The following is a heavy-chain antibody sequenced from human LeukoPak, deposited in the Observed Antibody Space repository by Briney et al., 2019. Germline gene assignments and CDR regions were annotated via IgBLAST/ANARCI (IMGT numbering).Heavy chain of an antibody. CDR3: ARDRGDYHYYYYYGMDV. V-gene: IGHV3-30-3*01. CDR1: GFTFSSYA. D-gene: IGHD4-17*01. Sequence: PGRSLRLSCAASGFTFSSYAMHWVRQAPGKGLEWVAVISYDGSNKYYADSVKGRFTISRDNSKNTLYLQMNSLRAEDTAVYYCARDRGDYHYYYYYGMDVWGQGTTVTVSS. CDR2: ISYDGSNK. J-gene: IGHJ6*02.